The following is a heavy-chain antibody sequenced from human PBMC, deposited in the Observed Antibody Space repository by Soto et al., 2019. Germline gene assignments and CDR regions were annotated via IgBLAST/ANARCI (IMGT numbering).Heavy chain of an antibody. D-gene: IGHD2-15*01. J-gene: IGHJ4*02. CDR2: ISAYNGNT. CDR3: ARDSYCSGGSCYDY. Sequence: ASVRVSCKASGYTFTSYGISWVRQAPGQGLEWMGWISAYNGNTNYAQKLQGRVTMTTDTSTSTAYMELRSLRSDDTAVYYCARDSYCSGGSCYDYWGQGTLVTVSS. CDR1: GYTFTSYG. V-gene: IGHV1-18*01.